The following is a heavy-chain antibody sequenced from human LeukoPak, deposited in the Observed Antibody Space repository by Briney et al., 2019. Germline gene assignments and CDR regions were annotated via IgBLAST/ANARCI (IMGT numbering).Heavy chain of an antibody. CDR3: ARDPFGSSCSI. J-gene: IGHJ4*02. Sequence: PGGSLRLSCAASGFTFSSYSMNWVRRAPGKGLGWVSSISSSSSYIYYADSVKGRFTISRDNAKNSLYLQMNSLRAEDTAVYYCARDPFGSSCSIWGQGTLVTVSS. D-gene: IGHD6-13*01. CDR1: GFTFSSYS. V-gene: IGHV3-21*01. CDR2: ISSSSSYI.